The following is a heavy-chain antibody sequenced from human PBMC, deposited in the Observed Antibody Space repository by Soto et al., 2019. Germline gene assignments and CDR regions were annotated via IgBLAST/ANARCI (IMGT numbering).Heavy chain of an antibody. CDR1: GFTFSSYA. CDR2: ISGSGGST. V-gene: IGHV3-23*01. Sequence: EVQLLESGGGLVQPGGSLRLSCAASGFTFSSYAMSWVRQAPGKGLEWVSAISGSGGSTYYADSVKGRFTISRDNSKNMLYLQMNSLRAEDTAVYYCAKDRALIAAAGSGIDYWGQGTLVTVSS. D-gene: IGHD6-13*01. J-gene: IGHJ4*02. CDR3: AKDRALIAAAGSGIDY.